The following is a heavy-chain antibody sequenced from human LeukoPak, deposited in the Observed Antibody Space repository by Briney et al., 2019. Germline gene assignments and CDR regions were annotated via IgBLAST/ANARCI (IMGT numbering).Heavy chain of an antibody. V-gene: IGHV1-24*01. Sequence: GPSVKVSRKFSGHTLTVLSMHWVRQPPGKGREWMGGFDLQDGETIYAQKFQDSLPITEDTSTNTSYVELSGLKSEETLVFYFRTDQTGGYYYSGGFDIWGQGTMASVTS. CDR3: RTDQTGGYYYSGGFDI. J-gene: IGHJ3*02. D-gene: IGHD3-22*01. CDR2: FDLQDGET. CDR1: GHTLTVLS.